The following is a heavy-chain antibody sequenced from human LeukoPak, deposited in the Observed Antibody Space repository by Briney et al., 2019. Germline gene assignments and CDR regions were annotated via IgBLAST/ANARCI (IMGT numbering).Heavy chain of an antibody. D-gene: IGHD5-24*01. CDR2: VYDGGKT. V-gene: IGHV4-59*01. J-gene: IGHJ4*02. Sequence: SETLSLTCSVSGASMGSFDWGWVRQSPGKGLEWIGYVYDGGKTYYNPSLRGRVTMSVDTSNNRFSLKLRSVTAADTAVYYCARGGPRTDDYNFDFWGQGALVSVSS. CDR3: ARGGPRTDDYNFDF. CDR1: GASMGSFD.